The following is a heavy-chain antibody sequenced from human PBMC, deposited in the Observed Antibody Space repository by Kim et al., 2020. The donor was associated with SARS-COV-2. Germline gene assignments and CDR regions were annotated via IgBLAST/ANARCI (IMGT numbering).Heavy chain of an antibody. CDR2: IDPSDSYT. Sequence: GESLKISCKGSGYSFTSYWISWVRQMPGKGLEWMGRIDPSDSYTNYSPSFQGHVTISADKSISTAYLQWSSLKASDTAMYYCAGAIAAAGVGGLGDAFDIWGQGTMVTVSS. CDR3: AGAIAAAGVGGLGDAFDI. J-gene: IGHJ3*02. CDR1: GYSFTSYW. V-gene: IGHV5-10-1*01. D-gene: IGHD6-13*01.